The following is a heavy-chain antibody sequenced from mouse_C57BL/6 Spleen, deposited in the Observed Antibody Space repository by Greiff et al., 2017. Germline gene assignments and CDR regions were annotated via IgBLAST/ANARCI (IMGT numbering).Heavy chain of an antibody. V-gene: IGHV10-1*01. CDR3: VRHGDGSSPDY. CDR1: GFSFNTYA. D-gene: IGHD1-1*01. J-gene: IGHJ2*01. Sequence: EVQLVESGGGLVQPKGSLKLSCAASGFSFNTYAMNWVRQAPGKGLEWVARIRSKSNNYATYYADSVKDRFTISRDDSESMLYLQMNNLKTEDTAMYYCVRHGDGSSPDYWGQGTTLTVSS. CDR2: IRSKSNNYAT.